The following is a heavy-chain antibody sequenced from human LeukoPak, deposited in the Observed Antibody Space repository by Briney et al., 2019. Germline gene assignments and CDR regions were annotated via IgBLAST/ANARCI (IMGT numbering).Heavy chain of an antibody. CDR1: GFTFSDYY. CDR3: ARIGRPAAFDI. D-gene: IGHD6-6*01. CDR2: ITSSGSTI. V-gene: IGHV3-11*01. Sequence: GGSLRLSCAASGFTFSDYYMSWIRQAPGKGLEWVSYITSSGSTIYYADSMKGRFTISRDNAKHSLFLQLDSLRAEDTAVYYCARIGRPAAFDIWGQGILVIVSS. J-gene: IGHJ3*02.